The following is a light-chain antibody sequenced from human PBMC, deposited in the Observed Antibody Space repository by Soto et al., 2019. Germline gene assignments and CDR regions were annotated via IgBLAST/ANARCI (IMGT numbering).Light chain of an antibody. CDR2: DAS. J-gene: IGKJ5*01. CDR3: QQRSYWPPVIT. CDR1: QTFSSH. V-gene: IGKV3-11*01. Sequence: EIVLTQSPATLSLSPGERATLSCRASQTFSSHLAWYQQKPGQAPRLLIYDASKRATGIPARFSGRGSGTDCPLTVSSLEPEDFAVYYCQQRSYWPPVITFGQGTRLEIK.